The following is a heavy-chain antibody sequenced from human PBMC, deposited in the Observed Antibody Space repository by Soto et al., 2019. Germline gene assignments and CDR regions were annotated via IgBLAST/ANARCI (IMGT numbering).Heavy chain of an antibody. CDR3: ARQGGRRTYYYYYGMDV. CDR2: IKHDGSEK. J-gene: IGHJ6*02. V-gene: IGHV3-7*01. CDR1: GFTFSSYW. Sequence: EVQLVESGGGLVQPGGSLRLSCTASGFTFSSYWMSWVRQAPGKGLEWVANIKHDGSEKNYVDSVKGRFTISTDNAKNTVVPQMNSLRAEDTAVYYCARQGGRRTYYYYYGMDVWGQGTTVTVSS. D-gene: IGHD3-16*01.